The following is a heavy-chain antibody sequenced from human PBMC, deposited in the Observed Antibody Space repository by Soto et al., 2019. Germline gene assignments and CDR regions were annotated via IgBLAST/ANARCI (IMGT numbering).Heavy chain of an antibody. V-gene: IGHV3-33*01. D-gene: IGHD3-10*01. CDR1: GFTFSSYG. J-gene: IGHJ6*02. CDR2: IWYDGSNK. Sequence: QVQLVESGGGVVQPGRSLRLSCAASGFTFSSYGMHWVRQAPGKGLEWVAVIWYDGSNKYYADSVKGRFTISRDNSKNTLDLQMNSLRAEETAVYYCAGGDGSGRPPFGMDVWGQGTTVTVSS. CDR3: AGGDGSGRPPFGMDV.